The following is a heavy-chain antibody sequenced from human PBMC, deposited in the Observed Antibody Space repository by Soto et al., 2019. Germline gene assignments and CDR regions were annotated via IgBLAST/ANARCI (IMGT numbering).Heavy chain of an antibody. CDR1: GFTFSSYA. Sequence: GGSLRLSCAASGFTFSSYAMHWVRQAPGKGLEWVAVISYDGSNKYYADSVKGRFTISRDNSKNTLYLQMNSLRAEDTAVYYCAREFYDSSGYPSFKFDYWGQGTLVTVSS. CDR2: ISYDGSNK. J-gene: IGHJ4*02. D-gene: IGHD3-22*01. CDR3: AREFYDSSGYPSFKFDY. V-gene: IGHV3-30-3*01.